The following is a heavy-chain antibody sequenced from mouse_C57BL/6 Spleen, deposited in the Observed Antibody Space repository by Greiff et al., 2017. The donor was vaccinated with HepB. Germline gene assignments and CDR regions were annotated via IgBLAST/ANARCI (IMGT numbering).Heavy chain of an antibody. CDR2: ISSGGSYT. CDR3: ARHGERDYFDY. CDR1: GFTFSSYG. V-gene: IGHV5-6*02. J-gene: IGHJ2*01. Sequence: DVMLVESGGDLVKPGGSLKLSCAASGFTFSSYGMSWVRQTPDKRLEWVATISSGGSYTYYPDSVKGRFTISRDNAKNTLYLQMSSLKSEDTAMYYCARHGERDYFDYWGQGTTLTVSS.